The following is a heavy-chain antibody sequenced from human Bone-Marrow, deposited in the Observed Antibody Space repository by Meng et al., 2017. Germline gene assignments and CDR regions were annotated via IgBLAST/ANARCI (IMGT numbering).Heavy chain of an antibody. D-gene: IGHD3-16*02. J-gene: IGHJ4*02. CDR1: GYTFTGYY. CDR2: INPNSGGT. V-gene: IGHV1-2*06. CDR3: ARTNYDYIWGSYRPTNILDY. Sequence: ASVKVSCKASGYTFTGYYMHWVRQAPGQGLEWMGRINPNSGGTNYAQKFQGRVTMTRDTSISTAYMELSRLRSDDTAVYYCARTNYDYIWGSYRPTNILDYWGQGTLVTVSS.